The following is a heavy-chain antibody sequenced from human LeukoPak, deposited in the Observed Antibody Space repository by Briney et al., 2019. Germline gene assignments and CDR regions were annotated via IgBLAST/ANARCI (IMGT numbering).Heavy chain of an antibody. D-gene: IGHD1-1*01. CDR3: ARRVVAGTTVDF. Sequence: SETLSLTCTVSGGSINSPNSYWGWIRQPPGKGLEWIGSIFHDGTTYCSPSLKSRVTVSVDTSLNQFSLSLMSMTAADTAVYYCARRVVAGTTVDFWGQGNLVTVSS. CDR1: GGSINSPNSY. J-gene: IGHJ4*02. CDR2: IFHDGTT. V-gene: IGHV4-39*01.